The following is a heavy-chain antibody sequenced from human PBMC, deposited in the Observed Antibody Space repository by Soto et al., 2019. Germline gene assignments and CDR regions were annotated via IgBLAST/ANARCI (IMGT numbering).Heavy chain of an antibody. J-gene: IGHJ5*02. V-gene: IGHV3-30-3*01. CDR3: ARVFITLIALNWLDP. Sequence: VGSLRLSCAASGFTFSNHAMHWVRQAPGKGLEWVALISYDGSSQYYADSVKGRFTLSRDNSNNILYLRMDSLRAEDTAVYYCARVFITLIALNWLDPWGQGTLVTVSS. CDR2: ISYDGSSQ. CDR1: GFTFSNHA. D-gene: IGHD3-22*01.